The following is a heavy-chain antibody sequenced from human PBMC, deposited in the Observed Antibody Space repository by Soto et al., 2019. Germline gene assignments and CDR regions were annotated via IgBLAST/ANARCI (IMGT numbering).Heavy chain of an antibody. V-gene: IGHV4-39*01. CDR2: FYYSGSP. CDR3: YINGF. Sequence: QVQLQESGPGLVKPSETLSLTCTVSGDSIRSSSHYWAWNRQPPGKGLEWIGGFYYSGSPYYNPSLKSRVTMSVDTSKNQFSLNLNFVTAADTAVYYCYINGFWGQGTLVTVSS. J-gene: IGHJ1*01. CDR1: GDSIRSSSHY. D-gene: IGHD2-8*01.